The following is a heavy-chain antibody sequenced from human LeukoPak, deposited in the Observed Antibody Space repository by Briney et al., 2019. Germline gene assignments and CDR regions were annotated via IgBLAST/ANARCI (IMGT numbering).Heavy chain of an antibody. Sequence: SETLSLTCTVSGGSISSGDYYWRWLRQPPGKGLEWIGYIYYSGGTYYNPSLKSRVTISVDTSKNQFSLKLSSVTAADTAVYYCARGFDGGSPFDYWGQGTLVTVSS. CDR3: ARGFDGGSPFDY. V-gene: IGHV4-30-4*08. J-gene: IGHJ4*02. CDR2: IYYSGGT. D-gene: IGHD3-16*01. CDR1: GGSISSGDYY.